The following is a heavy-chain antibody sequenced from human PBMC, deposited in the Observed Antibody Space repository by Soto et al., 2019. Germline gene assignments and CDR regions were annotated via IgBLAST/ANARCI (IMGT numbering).Heavy chain of an antibody. Sequence: TLSLTCTVSGASINNNDYYWSWIRQTPVKGLEWIGYVYYSGTTDYIPSLKSRLSMSIDKSQNQFTLKLNSVTAADTATYYCARMSYFYDKWYFDLWGRGTLVTVSS. CDR1: GASINNNDYY. D-gene: IGHD3-22*01. V-gene: IGHV4-30-4*01. CDR2: VYYSGTT. CDR3: ARMSYFYDKWYFDL. J-gene: IGHJ2*01.